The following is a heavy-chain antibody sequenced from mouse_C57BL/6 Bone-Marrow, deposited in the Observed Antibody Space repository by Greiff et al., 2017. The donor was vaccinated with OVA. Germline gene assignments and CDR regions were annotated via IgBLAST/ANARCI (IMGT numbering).Heavy chain of an antibody. J-gene: IGHJ4*01. CDR1: GYSFTSYY. CDR2: IYPGSGNT. Sequence: VQRVESGPELVKPGASVKISCKASGYSFTSYYIHWVKQRPGQGLEWIGWIYPGSGNTKYNEKFKGKATLTADTSSSTAYMQLSSLTSEDSAVYYCRSPHYYAMDYWGQGTSVTVSS. CDR3: RSPHYYAMDY. V-gene: IGHV1-66*01.